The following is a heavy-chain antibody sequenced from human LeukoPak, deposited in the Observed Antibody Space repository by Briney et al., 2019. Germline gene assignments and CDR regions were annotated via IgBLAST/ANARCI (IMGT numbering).Heavy chain of an antibody. CDR3: VAWGNSGNS. Sequence: GGSLRLSCAASGFTFSGHWMSWVRQAPAKGLEWVAHMNGDGSQIYYMDFVKGRFTISRDNAKNSLDLQMNGLRAEDTAVYYCVAWGNSGNSWGQGTMVIVSS. D-gene: IGHD1-26*01. CDR2: MNGDGSQI. CDR1: GFTFSGHW. J-gene: IGHJ3*01. V-gene: IGHV3-7*01.